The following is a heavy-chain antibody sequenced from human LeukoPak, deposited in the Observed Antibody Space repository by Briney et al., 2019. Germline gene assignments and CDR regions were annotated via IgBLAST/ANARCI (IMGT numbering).Heavy chain of an antibody. V-gene: IGHV1-18*01. CDR2: ISTYNANT. J-gene: IGHJ4*02. D-gene: IGHD2-15*01. CDR1: GYTFTSYG. Sequence: ASVKVSCKTSGYTFTSYGISWVRQAPGQGLEWMGWISTYNANTHYAQSLQGRVTMTTDTSTNTAYMDLRSLISDDTAVYFCARVVVVATTEDPYYFDYWGQGTLVTVSS. CDR3: ARVVVVATTEDPYYFDY.